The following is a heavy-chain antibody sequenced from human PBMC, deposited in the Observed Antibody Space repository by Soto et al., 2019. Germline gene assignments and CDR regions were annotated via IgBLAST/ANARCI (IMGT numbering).Heavy chain of an antibody. Sequence: QVQLQESGPGLVKPSGTLSLTCAVSGFSITNNNWWTWVRQPPGKGLEWVGDVYHTGITNYSPSLKGRLTISVDNSKNQFSLRLTSVTAADSAVYYCARFSSSGVYYYFGMDVWGQGTTVTVSS. CDR2: VYHTGIT. D-gene: IGHD6-13*01. CDR1: GFSITNNNW. V-gene: IGHV4-4*02. J-gene: IGHJ6*02. CDR3: ARFSSSGVYYYFGMDV.